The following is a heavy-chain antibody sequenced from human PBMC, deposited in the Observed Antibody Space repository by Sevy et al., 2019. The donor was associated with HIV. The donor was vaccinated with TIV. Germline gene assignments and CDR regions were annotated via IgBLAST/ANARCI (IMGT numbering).Heavy chain of an antibody. CDR3: AAEDMTTFGGHLRVFDI. D-gene: IGHD3-16*01. CDR2: IVVGSDVT. CDR1: GFTFSSSA. V-gene: IGHV1-58*01. Sequence: VKVSCKTSGFTFSSSAVQWVRQVRGQRLEWIGWIVVGSDVTNYAQNFQERVTISRDVSTKTVYMDLTSLRSEDTAVYYCAAEDMTTFGGHLRVFDIWGQGTMVTVSS. J-gene: IGHJ3*02.